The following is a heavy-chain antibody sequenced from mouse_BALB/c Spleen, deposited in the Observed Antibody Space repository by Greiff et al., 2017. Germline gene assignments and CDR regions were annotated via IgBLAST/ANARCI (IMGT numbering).Heavy chain of an antibody. Sequence: EVKLVESGGGLVQPGGSRKLSSAASGFTFSSFGMHWVRQAPEKGLEWVAYISSGSSTIYYADTVKGRFTISRDNPKNTLFLQMTSLRSEDTAMYYCARSSYYGSSWFAYWGQGTLVTVSA. J-gene: IGHJ3*01. V-gene: IGHV5-17*02. CDR1: GFTFSSFG. CDR2: ISSGSSTI. CDR3: ARSSYYGSSWFAY. D-gene: IGHD1-1*01.